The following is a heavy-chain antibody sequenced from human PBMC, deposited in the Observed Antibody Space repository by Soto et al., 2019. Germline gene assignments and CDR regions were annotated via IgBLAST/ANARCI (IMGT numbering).Heavy chain of an antibody. D-gene: IGHD3-16*02. J-gene: IGHJ4*02. CDR1: GFTFSSYA. Sequence: LRLSCAASGFTFSSYAMSWVRQAPGKGLEWVSAISGSGGSTYYADSVKGRFTISRDNSKNTLYLQMNSLRAEDTAVYYCAKDRGFTFGGVIVMFYSDYWGQGNLVTVSS. CDR3: AKDRGFTFGGVIVMFYSDY. CDR2: ISGSGGST. V-gene: IGHV3-23*01.